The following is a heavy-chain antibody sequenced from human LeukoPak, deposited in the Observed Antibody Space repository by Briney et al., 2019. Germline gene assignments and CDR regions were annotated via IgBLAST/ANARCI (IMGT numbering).Heavy chain of an antibody. J-gene: IGHJ3*02. D-gene: IGHD6-13*01. Sequence: SETLSLTCTVSGGSISSGDYYWSWIRQPPGKGLEWYGYIYYSGSTYYNPSLKSRVTISVDTSKNQFSLKLSSVTAADTAVYYCARDQQQLYADGAFDIWGQGTMVTVSS. V-gene: IGHV4-30-4*08. CDR3: ARDQQQLYADGAFDI. CDR1: GGSISSGDYY. CDR2: IYYSGST.